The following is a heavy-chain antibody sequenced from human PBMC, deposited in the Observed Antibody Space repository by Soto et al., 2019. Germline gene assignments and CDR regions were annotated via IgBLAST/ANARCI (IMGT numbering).Heavy chain of an antibody. V-gene: IGHV1-3*01. CDR2: INAGNGNT. D-gene: IGHD4-4*01. CDR1: GYTFTSXA. J-gene: IGHJ5*02. CDR3: ARDLPELPYRWFDP. Sequence: ASVKVSCKASGYTFTSXAMHWVRQAPGQRLEWMGWINAGNGNTKYSQKFQGRVTITRDTSASTAYMELSSLRSEDTAVYYCARDLPELPYRWFDPWGQGTLVTVSS.